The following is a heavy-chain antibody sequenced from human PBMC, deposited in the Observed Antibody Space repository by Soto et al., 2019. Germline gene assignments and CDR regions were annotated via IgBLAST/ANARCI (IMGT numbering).Heavy chain of an antibody. D-gene: IGHD3-22*01. Sequence: PGESLKISCKGSGYSFAGYWITWVRQKPGKGLEWMGRIDPSDSQTYYSPSFRGHVTISATKSITTVYLQWSSLRASDTAMYYCARQIYDSDTGPNFQYYFDSWGQGTPVTVSS. J-gene: IGHJ4*02. V-gene: IGHV5-10-1*01. CDR1: GYSFAGYW. CDR2: IDPSDSQT. CDR3: ARQIYDSDTGPNFQYYFDS.